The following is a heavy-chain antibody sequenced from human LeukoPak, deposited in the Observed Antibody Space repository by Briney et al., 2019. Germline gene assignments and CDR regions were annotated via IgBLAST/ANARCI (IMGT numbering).Heavy chain of an antibody. CDR2: IYYSGST. CDR1: GFTFTNNF. J-gene: IGHJ4*02. Sequence: GSLRLSCAASGFTFTNNFMSWVRQVPGKGLEWIGYIYYSGSTNYNPSLKSRVTISFDTSKNQFFPKLSSVTAADTAVYYCARDPHTYYDFWSGYYPSSGFDYWGQGTLVTVSS. V-gene: IGHV4-59*12. CDR3: ARDPHTYYDFWSGYYPSSGFDY. D-gene: IGHD3-3*01.